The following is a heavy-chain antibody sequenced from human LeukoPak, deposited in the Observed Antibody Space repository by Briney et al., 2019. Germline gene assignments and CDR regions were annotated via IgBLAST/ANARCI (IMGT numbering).Heavy chain of an antibody. CDR3: AKDYSIGCHFDY. CDR2: ISWNSGSI. D-gene: IGHD6-19*01. Sequence: GRSLRLSCAASGFTFDDYAMHWVRQAPGKGLEWVSGISWNSGSIGYADSVKGRFNISRDNAKNSLYLQMNSLRAEATALYYCAKDYSIGCHFDYWGQGTLVTVSS. CDR1: GFTFDDYA. J-gene: IGHJ4*02. V-gene: IGHV3-9*01.